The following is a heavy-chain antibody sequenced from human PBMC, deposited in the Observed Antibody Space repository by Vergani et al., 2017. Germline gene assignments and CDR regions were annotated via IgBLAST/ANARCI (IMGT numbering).Heavy chain of an antibody. V-gene: IGHV4-38-2*01. Sequence: QVQLLESGPGLLKPSETLSLTCSVSGYSITSGYYWGWIRQPPGRGLEWIGNIYHTGSAYYNPSLKSRVTVSVDTSMNQVSLKLNSVTAADTAVYYCVRTVALWFGETKDGGWFDPWGQGTLVTVTS. CDR2: IYHTGSA. CDR1: GYSITSGYY. CDR3: VRTVALWFGETKDGGWFDP. J-gene: IGHJ5*02. D-gene: IGHD3-10*01.